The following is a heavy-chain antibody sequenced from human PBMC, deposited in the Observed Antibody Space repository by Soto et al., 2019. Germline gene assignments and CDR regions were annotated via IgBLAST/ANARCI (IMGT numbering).Heavy chain of an antibody. V-gene: IGHV1-69*02. CDR2: IIPILGIA. Sequence: QVQLVQSGAEVKKPGSSVKVSCKASGGTFSSYTISWVRQAPGQGLEWMGRIIPILGIANYAQKFQGRVTMTANKSTIKADMELSSLRSEETAVYYCARVKLLGDCSSTSCYNPDMDGWGKGTTFSVSS. D-gene: IGHD2-2*02. CDR3: ARVKLLGDCSSTSCYNPDMDG. CDR1: GGTFSSYT. J-gene: IGHJ6*03.